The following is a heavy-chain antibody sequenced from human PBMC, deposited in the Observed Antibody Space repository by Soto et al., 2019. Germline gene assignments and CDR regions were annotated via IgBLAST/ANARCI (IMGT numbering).Heavy chain of an antibody. CDR3: AKDDDGDPTGFDY. J-gene: IGHJ4*02. CDR2: ISYDGSKK. Sequence: VQLVESGGGVVQPGRSLRLSCAASGFSFSSYDMHWVRQAPGKGLEWVAVISYDGSKKSYADSVKGRFTISRDKSKNTLYLQMNSLRAEDTAVYYCAKDDDGDPTGFDYWGQGTLVTVSS. CDR1: GFSFSSYD. V-gene: IGHV3-30*18. D-gene: IGHD4-17*01.